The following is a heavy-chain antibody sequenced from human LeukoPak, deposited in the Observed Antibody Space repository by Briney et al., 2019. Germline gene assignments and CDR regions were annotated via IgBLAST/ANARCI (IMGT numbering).Heavy chain of an antibody. CDR1: GGSISSGSYY. CDR2: IYTSGST. D-gene: IGHD3-16*01. Sequence: SQTLSLTCTVSGGSISSGSYYWSWIRQPAGKGLEWIGRIYTSGSTNYNPSLKSRVTISVDTSKNQFSLKLSSVTAADTTVYYCARQWGAPGWYFDLWGRGTLVTVSS. V-gene: IGHV4-61*02. J-gene: IGHJ2*01. CDR3: ARQWGAPGWYFDL.